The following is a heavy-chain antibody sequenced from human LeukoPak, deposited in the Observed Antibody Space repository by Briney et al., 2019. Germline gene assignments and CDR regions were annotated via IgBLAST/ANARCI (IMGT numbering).Heavy chain of an antibody. CDR1: GFTFSSYW. CDR3: ARAITYYYDSSGYS. J-gene: IGHJ4*02. V-gene: IGHV3-7*04. Sequence: PGGSLRLSCAASGFTFSSYWMSWVRQAPGKGLEWVANIEQDGSERYYVDSVKGRFTISRDNAKNSLYLQMNSLRAEDTAVYYCARAITYYYDSSGYSWGQGTLVTVSS. CDR2: IEQDGSER. D-gene: IGHD3-22*01.